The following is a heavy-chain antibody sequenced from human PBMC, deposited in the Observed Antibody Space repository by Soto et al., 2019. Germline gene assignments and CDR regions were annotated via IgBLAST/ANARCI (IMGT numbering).Heavy chain of an antibody. CDR3: ARVLVVYYYYSSGYYGMDV. Sequence: GGSLRLSCAASGFTFSSYAMHWVRQAPGKGLEWVAVISYDGSNKYYADSVKGRFTISRDNSKNTLYLQMNSLRAEDTAVYYCARVLVVYYYYSSGYYGMDVWGQGTTVTVSS. J-gene: IGHJ6*02. CDR2: ISYDGSNK. V-gene: IGHV3-30-3*01. CDR1: GFTFSSYA. D-gene: IGHD3-22*01.